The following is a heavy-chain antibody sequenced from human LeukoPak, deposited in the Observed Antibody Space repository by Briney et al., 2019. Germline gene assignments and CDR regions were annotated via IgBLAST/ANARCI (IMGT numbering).Heavy chain of an antibody. V-gene: IGHV1-46*01. CDR2: INPSGGST. CDR3: ARDSGQQLILDY. D-gene: IGHD6-13*01. Sequence: ASVKVSCKASGYTFTSYYMHWVRQAPGQGLEWMGIINPSGGSTSYAQKFQGRVTMTRDMSTSTVYMELSSLRSEDTAVYYCARDSGQQLILDYWGQGTLVTVSS. CDR1: GYTFTSYY. J-gene: IGHJ4*02.